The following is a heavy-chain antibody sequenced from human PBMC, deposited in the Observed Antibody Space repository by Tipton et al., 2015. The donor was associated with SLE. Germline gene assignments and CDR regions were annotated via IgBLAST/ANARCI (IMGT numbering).Heavy chain of an antibody. CDR2: IYYSGST. V-gene: IGHV4-61*09. Sequence: TLSLTCTVSGGSISSGSYYWSWIRQPAGKGLEWIGYIYYSGSTNYNPSLKSRVTISVDTSKNQFSLKLSSVTAADTAVYYCASGDSSGYYFTGYYMDVWGQGTTVTVSS. J-gene: IGHJ6*03. CDR3: ASGDSSGYYFTGYYMDV. CDR1: GGSISSGSYY. D-gene: IGHD3-22*01.